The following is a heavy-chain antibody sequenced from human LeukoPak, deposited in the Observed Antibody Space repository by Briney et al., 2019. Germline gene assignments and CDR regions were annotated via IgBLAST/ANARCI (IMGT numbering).Heavy chain of an antibody. V-gene: IGHV1-69*05. D-gene: IGHD6-19*01. Sequence: ASVKVSCKASGGTFTTYAITWVRQAPGQGLEWMGGIIPIFGTADYAQKFQGRVTITTDESTSTAYLELRSLRSEDTAVYYCARGFGLSSGLADDYYFDYWGQGTLVTVSS. CDR2: IIPIFGTA. J-gene: IGHJ4*02. CDR3: ARGFGLSSGLADDYYFDY. CDR1: GGTFTTYA.